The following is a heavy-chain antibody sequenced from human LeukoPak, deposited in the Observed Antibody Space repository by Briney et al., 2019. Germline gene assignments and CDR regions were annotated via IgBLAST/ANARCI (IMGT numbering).Heavy chain of an antibody. J-gene: IGHJ1*01. V-gene: IGHV1-8*01. D-gene: IGHD2-8*02. Sequence: ASLKVSGKALGYTFTSYDINWVRQATGQGLEWMGWMNPNSGNTGYSQKFQGRVTMTRNTSIATAYMELSSLRSEDTAVYYCARAGGTGPGNRHFQHWGQGTLVTVSS. CDR2: MNPNSGNT. CDR3: ARAGGTGPGNRHFQH. CDR1: GYTFTSYD.